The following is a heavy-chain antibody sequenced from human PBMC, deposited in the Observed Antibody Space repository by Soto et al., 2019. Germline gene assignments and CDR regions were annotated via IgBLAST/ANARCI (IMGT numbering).Heavy chain of an antibody. CDR3: ARGKYDPWSGYYPPNWCGP. J-gene: IGHJ5*02. CDR2: FYNRGSV. Sequence: SVTLSLTCFVSRDSIRSYHCYWLQQTQGKGLEWPGYFYNRGSVDYNPSLMRRVTISVDRSKNQLCLKRSPETASDTAVYYGARGKYDPWSGYYPPNWCGPCGPGIRGTVSS. CDR1: RDSIRSYH. V-gene: IGHV4-59*01. D-gene: IGHD3-3*01.